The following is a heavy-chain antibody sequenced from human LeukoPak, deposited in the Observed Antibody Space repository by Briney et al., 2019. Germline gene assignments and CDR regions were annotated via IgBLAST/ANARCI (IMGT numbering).Heavy chain of an antibody. J-gene: IGHJ4*02. D-gene: IGHD3-9*01. Sequence: PGGSLRLSCAASGFTFISKTRNWVGRAQGRGWEGVQYIRRSSSTIYYADSVKGRFTISRDNAKNSLYLQMNSLRAEDTAVYYCARDLVLRYFARQKRSFDYWGQGTLVTVSS. V-gene: IGHV3-48*04. CDR1: GFTFISKT. CDR2: IRRSSSTI. CDR3: ARDLVLRYFARQKRSFDY.